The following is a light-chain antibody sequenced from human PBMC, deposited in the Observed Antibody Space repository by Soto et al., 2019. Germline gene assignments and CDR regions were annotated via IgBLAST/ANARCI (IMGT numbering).Light chain of an antibody. V-gene: IGLV1-47*01. J-gene: IGLJ2*01. CDR1: SSNIGSNY. CDR3: AAWDDSLSGLVV. CDR2: RNN. Sequence: QSVLTQPPSASGTPGQRVTISCSGSSSNIGSNYVYWYQQLPGTAPKLLIYRNNQRPSGVPDRFSGSKSGTSASLAISRLRSEDEADHYCAAWDDSLSGLVVFGGGTKLTVL.